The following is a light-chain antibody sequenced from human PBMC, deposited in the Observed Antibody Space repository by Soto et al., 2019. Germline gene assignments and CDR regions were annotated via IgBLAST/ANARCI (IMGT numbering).Light chain of an antibody. CDR3: QQRKNWQVT. J-gene: IGKJ5*01. V-gene: IGKV3-11*01. CDR2: DAS. Sequence: EIVLTQSPVTLSLSPGERATLSWRASQSVSSYLAWYQQKPGQAPRLLIYDASNRATGIPARFSGSGSGTDFTLTISSLEPEDFAVYYCQQRKNWQVTFGQGTRREI. CDR1: QSVSSY.